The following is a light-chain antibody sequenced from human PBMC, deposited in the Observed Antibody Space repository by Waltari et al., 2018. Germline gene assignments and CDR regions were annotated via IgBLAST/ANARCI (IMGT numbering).Light chain of an antibody. CDR2: CAS. J-gene: IGKJ2*01. CDR1: QGVSKW. Sequence: DIQMTQSPSSLSASVGDRVTITCRASQGVSKWLAWYQQKPGKAPKLLIYCASNLETGVPSRFSGSGSGTDFTLTISSLQPEDIATYYCQQHDISPYTFGQGTKVEIK. CDR3: QQHDISPYT. V-gene: IGKV1-33*01.